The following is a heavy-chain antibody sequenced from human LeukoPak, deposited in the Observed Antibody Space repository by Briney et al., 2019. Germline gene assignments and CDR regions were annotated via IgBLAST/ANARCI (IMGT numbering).Heavy chain of an antibody. V-gene: IGHV4-59*08. CDR2: IYSSGST. D-gene: IGHD6-6*01. CDR3: ARHLKVGSSTHDAFDI. Sequence: SETLSLTCTVSGGSISSYYWSWIRQPPGKGLKWIGYIYSSGSTNYNPSLKSRVTISLDTSKKQFSLKLTSVTAADTAVYYCARHLKVGSSTHDAFDIWGQGTMVTVSS. J-gene: IGHJ3*02. CDR1: GGSISSYY.